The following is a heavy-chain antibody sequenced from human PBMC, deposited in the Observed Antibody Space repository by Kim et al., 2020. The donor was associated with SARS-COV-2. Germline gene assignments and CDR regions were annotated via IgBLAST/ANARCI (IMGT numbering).Heavy chain of an antibody. CDR1: GYTFTSYG. Sequence: ASVKVSCKASGYTFTSYGISWVRQAPGQGLEWMGWISAYNGNTNYAQKLQGRVTMTTDTSTSTAYMELRSLRSDDTAVYYCARDFTMVRESRVGGGMDVWGQGTTVTVSS. CDR3: ARDFTMVRESRVGGGMDV. J-gene: IGHJ6*02. V-gene: IGHV1-18*01. CDR2: ISAYNGNT. D-gene: IGHD3-10*01.